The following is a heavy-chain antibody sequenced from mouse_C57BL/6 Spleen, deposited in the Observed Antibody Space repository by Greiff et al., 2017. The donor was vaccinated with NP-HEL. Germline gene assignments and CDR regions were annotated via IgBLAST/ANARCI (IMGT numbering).Heavy chain of an antibody. J-gene: IGHJ1*03. CDR1: GYTFTTYP. CDR2: FHPYNDDT. D-gene: IGHD1-1*01. V-gene: IGHV1-47*01. CDR3: ARRYGSSYWYFDV. Sequence: VKLVESGAELVKPGASVKMSCKASGYTFTTYPIEWMKQNHGKSLEWIGNFHPYNDDTKYNEKFKGKATLTVEKSSSTVYLELSRLTSDDSAVYYCARRYGSSYWYFDVWGTGTTVTVSS.